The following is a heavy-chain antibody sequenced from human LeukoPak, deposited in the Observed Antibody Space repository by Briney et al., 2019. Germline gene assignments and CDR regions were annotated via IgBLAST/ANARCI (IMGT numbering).Heavy chain of an antibody. D-gene: IGHD5-18*01. CDR2: ISGYNGNT. CDR3: ARQVDTTMALPDY. J-gene: IGHJ4*02. CDR1: GYSFTSHG. Sequence: ASVKVSCKASGYSFTSHGISWVRQAPGQGLEWMGWISGYNGNTNYAQKFQGRVTMTTDTSTITAYMELRSLRSDDTAIYYCARQVDTTMALPDYWGQGTLVTVSS. V-gene: IGHV1-18*01.